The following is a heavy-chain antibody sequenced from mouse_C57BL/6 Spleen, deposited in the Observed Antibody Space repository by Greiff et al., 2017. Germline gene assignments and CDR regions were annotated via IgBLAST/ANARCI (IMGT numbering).Heavy chain of an antibody. Sequence: VQLQQSDAELVKPGASVKISCKVSGYTFTDHTIHWMKQRPEPGLEWIGYIYPRDGSTKYNEKFKGKATLTADKSSSTAYMQLNSLTSEDSAVYFCSKDIYYGNPYYFDYWGQGTTLTVSS. CDR2: IYPRDGST. V-gene: IGHV1-78*01. CDR1: GYTFTDHT. D-gene: IGHD2-1*01. CDR3: SKDIYYGNPYYFDY. J-gene: IGHJ2*01.